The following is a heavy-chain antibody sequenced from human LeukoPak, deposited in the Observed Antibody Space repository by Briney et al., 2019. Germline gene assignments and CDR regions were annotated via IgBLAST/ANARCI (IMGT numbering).Heavy chain of an antibody. CDR1: GFTFSSYG. CDR3: VKLEMVVRDY. D-gene: IGHD2-21*01. J-gene: IGHJ4*02. Sequence: PGGSLRLSCAASGFTFSSYGMHWVRQAPGKGLEWVAVISYDGSNKYYADSVKGRFTISRDNSKNTLYLQMNSLRAEDTAVYYCVKLEMVVRDYWGQGTLVTVSS. V-gene: IGHV3-30*18. CDR2: ISYDGSNK.